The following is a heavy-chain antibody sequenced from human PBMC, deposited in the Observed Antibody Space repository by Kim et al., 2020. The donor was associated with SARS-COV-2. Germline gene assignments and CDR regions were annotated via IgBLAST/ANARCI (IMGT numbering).Heavy chain of an antibody. Sequence: STNYNPSLKSRVTISVDTSKNQFSLKLSSVTAADTAVYYCARDRYGGFDYWGQGTLVTVSS. J-gene: IGHJ4*02. V-gene: IGHV4-59*01. D-gene: IGHD4-17*01. CDR2: ST. CDR3: ARDRYGGFDY.